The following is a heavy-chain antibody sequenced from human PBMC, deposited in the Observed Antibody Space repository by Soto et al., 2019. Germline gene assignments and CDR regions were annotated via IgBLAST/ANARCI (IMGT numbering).Heavy chain of an antibody. CDR2: TSYTRNT. CDR1: GGSVTSHH. Sequence: PSETLSLTCFVSGGSVTSHHWSCIRQFPGQGLEWIAYTSYTRNTNYNPSLQSRVTISLDTSKNQLSLKLTSMTAADTAVYYCARDMHAGFTHDFDPWGQGTLVTVSS. V-gene: IGHV4-59*02. J-gene: IGHJ5*02. D-gene: IGHD1-1*01. CDR3: ARDMHAGFTHDFDP.